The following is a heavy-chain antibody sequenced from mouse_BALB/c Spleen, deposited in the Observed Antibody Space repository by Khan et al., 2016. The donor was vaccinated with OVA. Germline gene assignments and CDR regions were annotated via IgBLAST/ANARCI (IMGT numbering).Heavy chain of an antibody. CDR3: ASHLTGSFAY. CDR1: GFTFSAYS. V-gene: IGHV5-6*01. J-gene: IGHJ3*01. CDR2: ISSGADYT. D-gene: IGHD4-1*01. Sequence: EVKLVESGGDLVKPGGSLKLSCAASGFTFSAYSMSWVRQTPDKRLEWVATISSGADYTYYPDGVKGRFTISRDNAKNTLYLQMSSLKSEDTAMYYGASHLTGSFAYWGQGTLVTVSA.